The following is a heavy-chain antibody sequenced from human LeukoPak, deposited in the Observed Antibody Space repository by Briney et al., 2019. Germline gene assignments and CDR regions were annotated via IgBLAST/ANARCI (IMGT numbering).Heavy chain of an antibody. V-gene: IGHV3-33*06. D-gene: IGHD3-3*01. CDR3: AKSWGGSTSYFDY. CDR2: IWYDGSNK. CDR1: GFTFSSYG. J-gene: IGHJ4*02. Sequence: GGSLRLSCAASGFTFSSYGMHWFRQAPGKGLEWVAVIWYDGSNKYYADSVKGRFTISRDNSKNTLYLQMNSLRAEDTAVYYCAKSWGGSTSYFDYWGQGTLVTVSS.